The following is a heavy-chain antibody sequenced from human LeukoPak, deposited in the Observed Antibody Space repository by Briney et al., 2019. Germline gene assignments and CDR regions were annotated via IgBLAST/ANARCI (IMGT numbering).Heavy chain of an antibody. CDR2: IYTSGST. D-gene: IGHD4-17*01. CDR1: GGSISSYY. Sequence: PSETLSLTCTVSGGSISSYYWSWLRQPAGKGLEWIGRIYTSGSTNYNPSLKSRVTMSVDTSKNQFSLKLSSVTAADTAVYYCARESKTTVTTETNWFDPWGQGTLVTVSS. J-gene: IGHJ5*02. CDR3: ARESKTTVTTETNWFDP. V-gene: IGHV4-4*07.